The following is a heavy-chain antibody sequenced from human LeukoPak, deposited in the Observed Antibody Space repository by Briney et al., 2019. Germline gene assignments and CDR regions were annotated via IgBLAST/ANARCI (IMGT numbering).Heavy chain of an antibody. D-gene: IGHD6-13*01. V-gene: IGHV3-74*01. CDR1: GFTFSSYW. J-gene: IGHJ4*02. Sequence: GGSLRLSCAASGFTFSSYWMHWVRQAPGKGLVWVSRINSDGSSTSYADSVKGRFTISRDNAKNSLYLQMNSLRAEDTAVYYCARVSRIAYSSSWSLDFWGQGTLVTVSS. CDR3: ARVSRIAYSSSWSLDF. CDR2: INSDGSST.